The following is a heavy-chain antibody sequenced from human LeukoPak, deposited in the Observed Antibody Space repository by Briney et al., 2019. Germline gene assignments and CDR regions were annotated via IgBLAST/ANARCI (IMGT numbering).Heavy chain of an antibody. J-gene: IGHJ5*02. CDR3: ASSLSCSSTSCAAP. Sequence: SETLSLTCAVSGGSISSSNWWSWVRQPPGKGLEWIGEIYHSGSTNYNPSLKSRVTISVDKSKNQFSLKLSSVTAADTAVYYCASSLSCSSTSCAAPWGQGTLVTVSS. CDR2: IYHSGST. CDR1: GGSISSSNW. D-gene: IGHD2-2*01. V-gene: IGHV4-4*02.